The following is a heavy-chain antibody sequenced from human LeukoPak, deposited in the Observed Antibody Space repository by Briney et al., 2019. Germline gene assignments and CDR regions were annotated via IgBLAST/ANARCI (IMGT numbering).Heavy chain of an antibody. CDR2: ISRSGSAM. CDR1: GFTLSSYE. D-gene: IGHD7-27*01. CDR3: AREISALGNYFDS. Sequence: PGGSLRLSCAASGFTLSSYEMNWVRQAPGKGLEWVSYISRSGSAMYYADSVKGRFTISRDNAKNSLYLQMDRLRAEDTAVYYCAREISALGNYFDSWGQGTLVTVSS. V-gene: IGHV3-48*03. J-gene: IGHJ4*02.